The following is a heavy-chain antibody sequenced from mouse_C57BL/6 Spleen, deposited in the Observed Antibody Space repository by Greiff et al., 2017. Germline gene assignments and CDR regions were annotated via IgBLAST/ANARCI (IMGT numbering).Heavy chain of an antibody. V-gene: IGHV1-42*01. Sequence: LVEPGASVKISCKASGYSFTGYYMNWVKQSPEKSLEWIGEINPSTGGTTYNQKFKAKATLTVDKSSSTAYMQLKSLTSEDSAVYYCASPLYYYGSSYYAMDYWGQGTSVTVSS. CDR3: ASPLYYYGSSYYAMDY. CDR1: GYSFTGYY. J-gene: IGHJ4*01. CDR2: INPSTGGT. D-gene: IGHD1-1*01.